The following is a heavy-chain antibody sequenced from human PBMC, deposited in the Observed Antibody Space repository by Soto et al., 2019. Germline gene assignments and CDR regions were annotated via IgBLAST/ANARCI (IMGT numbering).Heavy chain of an antibody. V-gene: IGHV4-59*12. CDR1: GGSISSYH. CDR3: ARGQFNILTGYYIDY. CDR2: IYYSGST. D-gene: IGHD3-9*01. J-gene: IGHJ4*02. Sequence: SETLSLTCTVSGGSISSYHWSWIRQPPGEGLEWIGSIYYSGSTNYNPSLKSRVTISADTSKNQFSLKLRSVTTADTAVYYCARGQFNILTGYYIDYWGQGTLVTVSS.